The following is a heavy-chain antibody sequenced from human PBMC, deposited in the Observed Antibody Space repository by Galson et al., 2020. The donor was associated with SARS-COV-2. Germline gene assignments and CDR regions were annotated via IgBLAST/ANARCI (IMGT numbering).Heavy chain of an antibody. D-gene: IGHD6-13*01. Sequence: SETLSLTCTVSGGSISSGDYYWSWIRQPPGKGLEWIGYIYYSGSTYYNPSLKSRVTISVDTSKNQFSLKLSSVTAADTAVYYCARDALGGRNKKDSSSWYDWFDPWGQGTLVTVSS. V-gene: IGHV4-30-4*01. CDR1: GGSISSGDYY. CDR3: ARDALGGRNKKDSSSWYDWFDP. J-gene: IGHJ5*02. CDR2: IYYSGST.